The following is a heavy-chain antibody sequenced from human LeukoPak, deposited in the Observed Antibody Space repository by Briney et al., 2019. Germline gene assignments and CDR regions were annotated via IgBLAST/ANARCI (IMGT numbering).Heavy chain of an antibody. CDR1: GFTFSSYS. J-gene: IGHJ4*02. D-gene: IGHD1-26*01. CDR3: ARARPPFGIVGAPRQSYYFDY. CDR2: IYSGGST. Sequence: GGSLRLSCAASGFTFSSYSMSWVRQAPGKGLEWVSVIYSGGSTYYADSVKGRFTISRDNSKNTLYLQMNSLRAEDTAVYYCARARPPFGIVGAPRQSYYFDYWGQGTLVTVSS. V-gene: IGHV3-66*02.